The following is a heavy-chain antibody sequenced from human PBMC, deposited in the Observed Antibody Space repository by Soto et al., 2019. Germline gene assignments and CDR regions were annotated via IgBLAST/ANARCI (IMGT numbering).Heavy chain of an antibody. Sequence: SETLSLTCTVSGGSISSGDYYWSWIRQPPGKGLEWIGYICYSGSTYYNPSLKSRVTISVDTSKSQFSLKLSSVTAADTAVYYCARGVWNGMDVWGQGTTVTVSS. J-gene: IGHJ6*02. V-gene: IGHV4-30-4*01. D-gene: IGHD2-8*01. CDR3: ARGVWNGMDV. CDR1: GGSISSGDYY. CDR2: ICYSGST.